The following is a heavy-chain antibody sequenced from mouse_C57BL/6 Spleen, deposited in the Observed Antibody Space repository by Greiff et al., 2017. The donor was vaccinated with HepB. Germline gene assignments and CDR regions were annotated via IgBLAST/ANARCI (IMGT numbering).Heavy chain of an antibody. CDR1: GYTFTDYN. Sequence: VQLKESGPELVKPGASVKIPCKASGYTFTDYNMDWVKQSHGKSLEWIGDINPNNGGTIYNQKFKGKATLTVDKSSSTAYMELRSLTSEDTAVYYCARRPLGRGYFDVWGTGTTVTVSS. D-gene: IGHD4-1*01. J-gene: IGHJ1*03. V-gene: IGHV1-18*01. CDR2: INPNNGGT. CDR3: ARRPLGRGYFDV.